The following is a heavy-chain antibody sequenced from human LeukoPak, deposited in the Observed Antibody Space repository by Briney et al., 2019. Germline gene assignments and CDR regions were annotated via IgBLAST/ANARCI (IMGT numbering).Heavy chain of an antibody. CDR1: GGTFSSYA. Sequence: ASVKVSCKASGGTFSSYAISWVRQAPGQGLEWMGGIIPIFGTANYAQKFQGRVTITADESTSTAYMELSSLRSEDTAVYYCAIAYDSSGYFGVYFDYWGQGTLVTVSS. CDR2: IIPIFGTA. J-gene: IGHJ4*02. CDR3: AIAYDSSGYFGVYFDY. D-gene: IGHD3-22*01. V-gene: IGHV1-69*01.